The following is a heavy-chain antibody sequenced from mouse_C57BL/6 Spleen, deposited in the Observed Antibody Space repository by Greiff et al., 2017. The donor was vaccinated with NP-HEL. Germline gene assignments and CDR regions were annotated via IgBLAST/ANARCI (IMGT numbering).Heavy chain of an antibody. CDR2: IYPGSGNT. J-gene: IGHJ2*01. V-gene: IGHV1-76*01. CDR1: GYTFTDYD. CDR3: ARRDYDSIFDY. Sequence: VQLQQSGAELVRPGASVKLSCKASGYTFTDYDINWVKQRPGQGLEWIVRIYPGSGNTYYNEKFKGKATLTAEKSSSTTYMQLSSLTSEDSAIYFCARRDYDSIFDYWGHGTTLTVSS. D-gene: IGHD1-1*01.